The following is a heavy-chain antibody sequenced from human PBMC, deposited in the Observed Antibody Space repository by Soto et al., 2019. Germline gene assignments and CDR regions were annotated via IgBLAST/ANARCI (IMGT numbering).Heavy chain of an antibody. CDR3: ARSPGYSYGFNY. CDR2: IWYDGSNK. J-gene: IGHJ4*02. V-gene: IGHV3-33*01. Sequence: GGSLRLSCAASGFTFSSYGMHWVRQAPGKGLEWVAVIWYDGSNKYYADSVKGRFTISRDNSKNTLYLQMNSLRAEDTAVYYCARSPGYSYGFNYWGQGTLVTVSS. D-gene: IGHD5-18*01. CDR1: GFTFSSYG.